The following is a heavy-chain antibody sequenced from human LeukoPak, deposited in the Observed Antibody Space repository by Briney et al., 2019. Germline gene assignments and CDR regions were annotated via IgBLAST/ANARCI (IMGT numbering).Heavy chain of an antibody. J-gene: IGHJ6*03. CDR2: IIPIFGTA. CDR1: GGTFSSYA. Sequence: ASAKVSCKASGGTFSSYAISWVRQAPGQGLEWMGGIIPIFGTANYAQKFQGRVTITTDESTSTAYMELSSLRSEDTAVYYCATSEAVYYMDVWGKGTTVTVSS. V-gene: IGHV1-69*05. CDR3: ATSEAVYYMDV.